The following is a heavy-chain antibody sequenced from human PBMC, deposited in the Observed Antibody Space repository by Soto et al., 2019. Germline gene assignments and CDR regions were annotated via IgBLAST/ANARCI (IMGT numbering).Heavy chain of an antibody. CDR2: ISPSNDNS. CDR3: SREGGNTGTSDY. V-gene: IGHV1-18*01. Sequence: QVQIVQSGAEVKKPGTSVKVSCKPYGYAFINYAVTCVRQDPGEGLEWMEWISPSNDNSYSAQKFQDKVTMCTDTTSNTADIELRRMTSDDTGVYYCSREGGNTGTSDYWGQGTLVTV. D-gene: IGHD1-7*01. J-gene: IGHJ4*02. CDR1: GYAFINYA.